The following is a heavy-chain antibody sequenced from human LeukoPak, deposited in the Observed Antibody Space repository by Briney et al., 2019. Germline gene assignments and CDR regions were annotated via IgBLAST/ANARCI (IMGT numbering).Heavy chain of an antibody. J-gene: IGHJ4*02. CDR2: INHSGST. CDR1: GGSFSGYY. V-gene: IGHV4-34*01. CDR3: ARDPIEYSSSFDY. D-gene: IGHD6-6*01. Sequence: SETLSLTCAVYGGSFSGYYWSWIRQPPGKGLGWIGEINHSGSTNYNPSLKSRVTISVDTSKNQFSLKLSSVTAADTAVYYCARDPIEYSSSFDYWGQGTLVTVSS.